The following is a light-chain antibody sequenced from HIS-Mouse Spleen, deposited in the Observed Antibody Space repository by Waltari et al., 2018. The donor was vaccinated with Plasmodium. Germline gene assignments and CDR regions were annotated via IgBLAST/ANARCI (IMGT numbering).Light chain of an antibody. CDR3: YSTDSSGNHRV. Sequence: SYELTQPPSVSVSPGQTARITCSGDALTNKYAYWYQQKSGQAPVLVIHEDIKRPSGLPGGFSGSSSGTMATLTSSGAQVEDEADYYCYSTDSSGNHRVFGGGTKLTVL. V-gene: IGLV3-10*01. J-gene: IGLJ3*02. CDR1: ALTNKY. CDR2: EDI.